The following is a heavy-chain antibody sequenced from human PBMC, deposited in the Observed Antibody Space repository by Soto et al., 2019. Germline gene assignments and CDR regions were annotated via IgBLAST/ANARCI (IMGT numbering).Heavy chain of an antibody. CDR2: IYHSGST. CDR1: GASVTSDDYY. D-gene: IGHD3-22*01. CDR3: ARDPIFYYASSGYGGSYFDY. Sequence: PSETLSLTCAVSGASVTSDDYYWSWIRQPPGKGLEWIGYIYHSGSTYYNPSLKSRVSISIDTSQNQFSLKLTSLTAADTAVYYCARDPIFYYASSGYGGSYFDYWGQGSRSPSPQ. J-gene: IGHJ4*02. V-gene: IGHV4-30-4*01.